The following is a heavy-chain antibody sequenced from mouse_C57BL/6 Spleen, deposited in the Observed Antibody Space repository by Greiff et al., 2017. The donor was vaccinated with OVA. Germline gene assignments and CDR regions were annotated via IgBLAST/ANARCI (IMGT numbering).Heavy chain of an antibody. D-gene: IGHD2-1*01. CDR1: GYTFTDYN. CDR2: INPNNGGT. CDR3: AREDGNYSYYMDY. J-gene: IGHJ2*01. Sequence: VQLKQSGPELVKPGASVKLSCKASGYTFTDYNMHWVKQSPGKSLEWIGYINPNNGGTSYNQKFKGKATLTVNKSSSTAYMELRSLTSEDSAVDYCAREDGNYSYYMDYWGQGTTLTVSS. V-gene: IGHV1-22*01.